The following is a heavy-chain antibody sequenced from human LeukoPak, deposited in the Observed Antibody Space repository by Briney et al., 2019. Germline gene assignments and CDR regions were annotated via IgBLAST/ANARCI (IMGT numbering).Heavy chain of an antibody. V-gene: IGHV3-23*01. Sequence: GGSLRLSCTASGFTFSSYAMNWVRQAPGKGLEWVSGIGAGGTFTYYADSVKGRFTISRDNSRNTLYLQMNSLRAEDTAVYYCARAVPYYYDSSGLDYWGQGTLVTVSS. D-gene: IGHD3-22*01. CDR1: GFTFSSYA. CDR3: ARAVPYYYDSSGLDY. CDR2: IGAGGTFT. J-gene: IGHJ4*02.